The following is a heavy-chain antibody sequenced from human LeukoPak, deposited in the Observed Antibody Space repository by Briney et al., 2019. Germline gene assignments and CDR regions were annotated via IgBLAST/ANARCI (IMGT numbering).Heavy chain of an antibody. CDR3: ARQNDFRLDY. Sequence: CSSYWIGWVRQMPGTGLEWMGIIYPGDSDTRYSPSLQGQVTISVDTSIGTAYLQWSSLKASDTAIYYCARQNDFRLDYWGQGTLVTVSS. CDR1: CSSYW. J-gene: IGHJ4*02. V-gene: IGHV5-51*01. D-gene: IGHD3-3*01. CDR2: IYPGDSDT.